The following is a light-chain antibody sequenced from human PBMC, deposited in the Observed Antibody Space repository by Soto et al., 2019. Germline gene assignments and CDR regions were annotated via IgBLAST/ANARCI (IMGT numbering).Light chain of an antibody. V-gene: IGKV3-11*01. Sequence: EIVLTQSPVTLALSPGERATLSCRTSQSVDIYLAWYQQKPGQAPRLLIYDASNRATGIPARFSGSGSGTDFPLTISSLEPEDFAVYYCQQRKFWPPLTLGGGTQVELK. CDR3: QQRKFWPPLT. J-gene: IGKJ4*01. CDR1: QSVDIY. CDR2: DAS.